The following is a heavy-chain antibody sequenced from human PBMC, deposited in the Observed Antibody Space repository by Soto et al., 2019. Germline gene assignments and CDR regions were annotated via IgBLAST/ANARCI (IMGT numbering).Heavy chain of an antibody. CDR3: ARLGANMVRGVPYYYGMDV. CDR2: IYYSGST. V-gene: IGHV4-59*01. J-gene: IGHJ6*02. CDR1: GGSISSYY. D-gene: IGHD3-10*01. Sequence: PSETLSLTCTVSGGSISSYYWSWIRQPPGKGLEWIGYIYYSGSTNYNPSLKSRVTISVDTSKNQFSLKLSSVTAADTAVYYCARLGANMVRGVPYYYGMDVWGQGTTVTVSS.